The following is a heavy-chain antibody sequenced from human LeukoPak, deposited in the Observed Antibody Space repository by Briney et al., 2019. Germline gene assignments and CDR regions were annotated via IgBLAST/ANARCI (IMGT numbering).Heavy chain of an antibody. J-gene: IGHJ5*02. Sequence: SETLSLTCTVSGGSISSYYWSWIRQPPGKGLEWIGYIYTSGSTNYNPSLKGRVTISVDTSKNQFSLKLSSVTAADTAVYYCARRGNYNWFDPWGQGTLVTVSS. V-gene: IGHV4-4*09. CDR2: IYTSGST. CDR3: ARRGNYNWFDP. CDR1: GGSISSYY. D-gene: IGHD4-23*01.